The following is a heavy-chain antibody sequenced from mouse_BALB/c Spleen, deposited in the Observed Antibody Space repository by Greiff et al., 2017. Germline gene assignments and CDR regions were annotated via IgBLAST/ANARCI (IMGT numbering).Heavy chain of an antibody. CDR2: IYPSDSYT. J-gene: IGHJ2*01. V-gene: IGHV1-69*02. CDR3: TRNDGYYDY. CDR1: GYTFTSYW. Sequence: QVQLQQPGAELVRPGASVKLSCKASGYTFTSYWINWVKQRPGQGLEWIGNIYPSDSYTNYNQKFKDKATLTVDKSSSTAYMQLSSPTSEDSAVYYCTRNDGYYDYWGQGTTLTVSS. D-gene: IGHD2-3*01.